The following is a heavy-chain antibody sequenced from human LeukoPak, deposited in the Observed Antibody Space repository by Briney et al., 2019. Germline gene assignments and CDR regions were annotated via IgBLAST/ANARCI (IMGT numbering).Heavy chain of an antibody. J-gene: IGHJ6*02. V-gene: IGHV3-21*01. D-gene: IGHD3-10*01. CDR2: ISSSSSYI. CDR1: GFTFSSYS. Sequence: GSLRLSCAASGFTFSSYSMNWVRQAPGKGLEWVSSISSSSSYIYYADSVKGRFTISRDNAKNSLYLQMNSLRAEDTAVYYCARDRFGEFLPRGYYYYGMDVWGQGTTVTVSS. CDR3: ARDRFGEFLPRGYYYYGMDV.